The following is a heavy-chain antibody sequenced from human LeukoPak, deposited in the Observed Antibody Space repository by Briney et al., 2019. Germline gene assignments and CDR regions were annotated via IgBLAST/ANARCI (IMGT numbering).Heavy chain of an antibody. CDR2: INPSGGSA. J-gene: IGHJ4*02. CDR3: ARDTLDYYDSSGYYYAGPGLVDY. D-gene: IGHD3-22*01. V-gene: IGHV1-46*01. Sequence: ASVKVSFKASGYTFTRYYMHWVRQAPGQGLEWMGIINPSGGSARYAQKFQGRVTMTTDTSTSTAYMELRSLRSDDTAVYYCARDTLDYYDSSGYYYAGPGLVDYWGQGTLVTVSS. CDR1: GYTFTRYY.